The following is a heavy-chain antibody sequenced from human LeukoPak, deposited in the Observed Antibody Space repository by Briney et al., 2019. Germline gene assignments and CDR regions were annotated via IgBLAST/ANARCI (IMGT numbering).Heavy chain of an antibody. J-gene: IGHJ6*03. V-gene: IGHV3-13*01. CDR1: GFTFSSFD. D-gene: IGHD1-1*01. CDR3: ARGPPRGKYYYMDV. CDR2: IGTASDT. Sequence: GGSLRHSCAASGFTFSSFDMHWVREPTGQGLEWVSTIGTASDTYYPGSVEGRFTLSRDNAKNSLYLQMNSLTAGDTAVYYCARGPPRGKYYYMDVWGKGTTVTVSS.